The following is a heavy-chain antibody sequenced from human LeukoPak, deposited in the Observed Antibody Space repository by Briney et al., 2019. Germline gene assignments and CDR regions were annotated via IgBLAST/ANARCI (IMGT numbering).Heavy chain of an antibody. D-gene: IGHD2-2*01. V-gene: IGHV1-69*05. CDR1: GGTFSSYA. CDR2: IIPIFGTA. CDR3: ARDGYAYCSSTSCLYYYYYGMDV. J-gene: IGHJ6*02. Sequence: SVKVSCKASGGTFSSYAISWVRQAPGQGLEWMGGIIPIFGTANYAQKFQGRVTMTRDTSTSTVYMELSSLRSEDTAVYYCARDGYAYCSSTSCLYYYYYGMDVWGQGDHGHRLL.